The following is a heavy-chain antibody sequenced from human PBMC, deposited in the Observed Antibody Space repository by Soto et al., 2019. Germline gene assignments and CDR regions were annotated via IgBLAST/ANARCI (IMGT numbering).Heavy chain of an antibody. CDR3: AKGSGGGRPYYFDN. CDR1: GFTFGNYA. Sequence: GGSLRLSCAASGFTFGNYAMGWVRQAPGKGLEWFSAINAGGDYTYSADYVKGRFTISRDNSKNTLYLQMDSLRVDDTAIYFCAKGSGGGRPYYFDNWGHGTLVTVSS. J-gene: IGHJ4*01. V-gene: IGHV3-23*01. CDR2: INAGGDYT. D-gene: IGHD2-15*01.